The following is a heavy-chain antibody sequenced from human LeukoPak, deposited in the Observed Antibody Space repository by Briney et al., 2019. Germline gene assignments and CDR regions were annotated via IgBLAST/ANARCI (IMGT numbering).Heavy chain of an antibody. V-gene: IGHV3-33*01. CDR1: GFTFSSYG. CDR2: IWYDGSNK. Sequence: GRSLRLSCAASGFTFSSYGMHWVRQAPGKGLEWVAVIWYDGSNKYYADSVKGRFTISRDNSKNTLYLQMNSLRAKDTAVYYCARDWSGEFDYWGQGTLVTVSS. CDR3: ARDWSGEFDY. J-gene: IGHJ4*02. D-gene: IGHD3-10*01.